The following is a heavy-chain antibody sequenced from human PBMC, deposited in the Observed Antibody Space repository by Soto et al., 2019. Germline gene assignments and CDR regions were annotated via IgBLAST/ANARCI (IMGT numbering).Heavy chain of an antibody. CDR3: ARVPDTAMVYFDY. CDR1: GGSISSGGYY. V-gene: IGHV4-31*03. J-gene: IGHJ4*02. CDR2: IYYSGST. Sequence: SETLSLTCTVSGGSISSGGYYWSWIRQHPGKGLEWIGYIYYSGSTYYNPSLKSRVTISVDTSKNQFSLKLSSVTAADTAVYYCARVPDTAMVYFDYWGQGTLVTVSS. D-gene: IGHD5-18*01.